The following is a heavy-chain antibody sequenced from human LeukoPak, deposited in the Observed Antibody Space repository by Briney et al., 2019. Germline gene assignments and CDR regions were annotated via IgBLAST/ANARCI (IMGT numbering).Heavy chain of an antibody. CDR1: GFAVNTNY. D-gene: IGHD3-3*01. Sequence: GGPLRLSCAVSGFAVNTNYMTWVRQTPGKGLEWVSVIYSGGSTYYADSVKGRFTISRDNSKNTLYLQMNSLRAEDTAVYFCARVYDFWSGYYFGSWGQGTLVTVSS. CDR2: IYSGGST. J-gene: IGHJ4*02. V-gene: IGHV3-53*01. CDR3: ARVYDFWSGYYFGS.